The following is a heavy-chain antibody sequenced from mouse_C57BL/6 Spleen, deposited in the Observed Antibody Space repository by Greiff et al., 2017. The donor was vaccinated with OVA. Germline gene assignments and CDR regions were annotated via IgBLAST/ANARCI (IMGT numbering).Heavy chain of an antibody. Sequence: VQLKESGPELVKPGASVKIPCKASGYTFTDYNMDWVKQSHGKSLEWIGDINPNNGGTIYNQKFKGKATLTVDKSSSTAYMELRSLTSEDTAVYYCARRYYYGSSYAMDYWGQGTSVTVSS. CDR2: INPNNGGT. D-gene: IGHD1-1*01. V-gene: IGHV1-18*01. J-gene: IGHJ4*01. CDR1: GYTFTDYN. CDR3: ARRYYYGSSYAMDY.